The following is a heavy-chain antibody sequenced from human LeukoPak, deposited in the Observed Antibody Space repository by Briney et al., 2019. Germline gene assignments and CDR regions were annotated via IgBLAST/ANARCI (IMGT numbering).Heavy chain of an antibody. J-gene: IGHJ5*02. CDR3: ASGGEERDNWFDP. V-gene: IGHV4-4*07. CDR1: GDSLSSAF. D-gene: IGHD3-10*01. CDR2: VFDNATT. Sequence: SETLSLTCSVSGDSLSSAFWTWIRQPAGRRLEWIGRVFDNATTQYNPSLESRVTMSIDTSRNQFSLNLRSVTAADTAVYYCASGGEERDNWFDPWGQGTLVTVSS.